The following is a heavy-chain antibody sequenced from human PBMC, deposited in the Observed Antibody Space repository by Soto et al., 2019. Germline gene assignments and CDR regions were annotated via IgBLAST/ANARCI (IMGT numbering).Heavy chain of an antibody. CDR2: ISSSSSTI. Sequence: EVQLVESGGGLVQPGGSRRLSCAASGFTFSSYSMNWVRQAPGKGLEWVSYISSSSSTIYYADSVKGRFTISRDNAKNSLYLQMNSLRDEDTAVYYCARGPRYSSSWYNWFDPWGQGTLVTVSS. D-gene: IGHD6-13*01. J-gene: IGHJ5*02. V-gene: IGHV3-48*02. CDR3: ARGPRYSSSWYNWFDP. CDR1: GFTFSSYS.